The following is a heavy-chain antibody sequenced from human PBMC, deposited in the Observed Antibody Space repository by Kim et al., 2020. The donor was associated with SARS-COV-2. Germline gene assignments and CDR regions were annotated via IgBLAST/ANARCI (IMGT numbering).Heavy chain of an antibody. CDR1: GYTFTSYG. CDR3: AREIVVNYYYYGMDV. D-gene: IGHD3-22*01. V-gene: IGHV1-18*04. Sequence: ASVKVSCKASGYTFTSYGISWVRQAPGQGLEWMGWISAYNGNTNYAQKLQGRVTMTTDTSTSTAYMELRSLRSDDTAVYYCAREIVVNYYYYGMDVWGQGTTVTVSS. J-gene: IGHJ6*02. CDR2: ISAYNGNT.